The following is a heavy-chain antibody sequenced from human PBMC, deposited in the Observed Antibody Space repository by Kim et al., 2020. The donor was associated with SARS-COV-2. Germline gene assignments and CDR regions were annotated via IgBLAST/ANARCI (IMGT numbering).Heavy chain of an antibody. CDR3: ARGGESGFDY. V-gene: IGHV4-34*01. Sequence: STHYNPSLKSRVTLSVDTSKNQFSLKLSSVTAADTAVYYCARGGESGFDYWGQGTLVTVSS. D-gene: IGHD3-10*01. CDR2: ST. J-gene: IGHJ4*02.